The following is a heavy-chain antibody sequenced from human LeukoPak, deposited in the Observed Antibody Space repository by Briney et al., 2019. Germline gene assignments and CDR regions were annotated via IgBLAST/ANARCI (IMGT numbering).Heavy chain of an antibody. CDR1: GFTFSSYA. J-gene: IGHJ3*02. V-gene: IGHV3-30-3*01. D-gene: IGHD1-26*01. Sequence: QTGGSLRLSCAASGFTFSSYAMHWARQAPGKGLEWVAVPSYDGSNKYYADSVKGRFTISRDNSKNTLYLQMNSLRAGDTAVYYCARASGSYSAPYAFDIWGQGTMVTVSS. CDR3: ARASGSYSAPYAFDI. CDR2: PSYDGSNK.